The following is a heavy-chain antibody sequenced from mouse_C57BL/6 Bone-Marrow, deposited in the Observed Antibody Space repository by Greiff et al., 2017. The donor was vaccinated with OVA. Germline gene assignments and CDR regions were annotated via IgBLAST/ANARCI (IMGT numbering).Heavy chain of an antibody. CDR3: GRENISCFAY. V-gene: IGHV1-4*01. CDR2: INPSSGYT. D-gene: IGHD5-1-1*01. CDR1: GYTFTSYT. J-gene: IGHJ3*01. Sequence: VQRVESGAELVRPGASVKMSCKASGYTFTSYTMHWVKQRPGQGLEWIGYINPSSGYTKYNQKFKDKATLTADKSSSTAYMQLSSLTSEDSAVYYCGRENISCFAYWGQGTLVTVSA.